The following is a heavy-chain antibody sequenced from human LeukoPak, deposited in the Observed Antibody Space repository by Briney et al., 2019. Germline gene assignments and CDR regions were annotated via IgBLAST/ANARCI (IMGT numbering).Heavy chain of an antibody. CDR2: VTYDGST. CDR1: GFTFSIYA. V-gene: IGHV3-23*01. Sequence: GGSLRLSCAASGFTFSIYAMSWVRQAPGKGLEWVSTVTYDGSTYYADSVRGRFTISRDNSKNALYLQMNSLRAGDTAVYYCAKVYDTSGYYYAMDFWGQGTLVTVSS. D-gene: IGHD3-22*01. J-gene: IGHJ4*02. CDR3: AKVYDTSGYYYAMDF.